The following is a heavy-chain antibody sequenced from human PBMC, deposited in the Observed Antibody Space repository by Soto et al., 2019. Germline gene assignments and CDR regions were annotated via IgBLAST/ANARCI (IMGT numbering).Heavy chain of an antibody. J-gene: IGHJ5*02. V-gene: IGHV1-46*01. CDR3: ARVGPIPMVRGVRNWFDP. D-gene: IGHD3-10*01. CDR2: INPIFGNT. Sequence: GASVKVSCKASGYTFTSYYMNWVRQAPGQGLEWLGIINPIFGNTTYAQKFQGRVTMTRDKSTSTAYMELGSLRSEDTAVYYCARVGPIPMVRGVRNWFDPWGQGTLVTVS. CDR1: GYTFTSYY.